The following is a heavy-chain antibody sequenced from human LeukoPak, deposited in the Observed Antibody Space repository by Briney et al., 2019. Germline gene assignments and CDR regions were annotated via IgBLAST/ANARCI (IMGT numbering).Heavy chain of an antibody. CDR1: GFTFSSYS. CDR3: ARDVVVPAAIRYYYYYGMDV. D-gene: IGHD2-2*02. CDR2: ISSSSSAI. V-gene: IGHV3-48*04. Sequence: GGSLRLSCAASGFTFSSYSMNWVRQAPGKGLEWVSYISSSSSAIYYADSVKGRFTISRDNAKNSLYLQMNSLRAEDTAVYYCARDVVVPAAIRYYYYYGMDVWGQGTTVTVSS. J-gene: IGHJ6*02.